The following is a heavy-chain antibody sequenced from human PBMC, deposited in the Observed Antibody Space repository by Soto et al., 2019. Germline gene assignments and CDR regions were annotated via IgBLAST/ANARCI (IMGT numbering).Heavy chain of an antibody. D-gene: IGHD3-10*01. J-gene: IGHJ4*02. CDR2: LTPRGFNT. CDR1: GFTFSDRA. V-gene: IGHV3-23*01. Sequence: EVQLLESGGDLVQPGGSLRLSCAASGFTFSDRAMTWVRQAPGKGLEWVSALTPRGFNTYYTDSVRGRFTIYRDNSRNTLYLEMKSQRAEDTATYYYAVSNYHGSGSPYDYWGQGTLVAVSS. CDR3: AVSNYHGSGSPYDY.